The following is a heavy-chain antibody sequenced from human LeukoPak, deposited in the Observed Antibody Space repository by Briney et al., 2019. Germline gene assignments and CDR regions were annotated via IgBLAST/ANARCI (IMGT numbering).Heavy chain of an antibody. Sequence: SETLSLTCTVSGGSISSYYWSWIRQPPGKGLEWIGYIYYSGSTNYNPSLKSRVTISVDTSKNQFSLKRSSVTAADTAVYYCARSSIAVAHDAFDIWGQGTMVTVSS. CDR3: ARSSIAVAHDAFDI. CDR2: IYYSGST. CDR1: GGSISSYY. J-gene: IGHJ3*02. V-gene: IGHV4-59*01. D-gene: IGHD6-19*01.